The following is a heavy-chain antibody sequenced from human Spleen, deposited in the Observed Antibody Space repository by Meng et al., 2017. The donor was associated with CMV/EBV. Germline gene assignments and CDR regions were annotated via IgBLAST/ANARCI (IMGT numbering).Heavy chain of an antibody. CDR1: YTFINYD. J-gene: IGHJ4*02. V-gene: IGHV1-8*01. CDR3: ARGRRWENHFDY. CDR2: MNPGSGDT. D-gene: IGHD1-26*01. Sequence: ASVKVSCKASYTFINYDINWVRQATGQGLEWMGWMNPGSGDTGFAQKFQGRVTMTRNTSINTAYMELSSLRSEDTAVYYCARGRRWENHFDYWGQGTLVTVSS.